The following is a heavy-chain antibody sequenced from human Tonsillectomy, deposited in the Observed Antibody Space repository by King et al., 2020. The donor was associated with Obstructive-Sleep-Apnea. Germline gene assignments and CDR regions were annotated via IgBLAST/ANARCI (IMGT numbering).Heavy chain of an antibody. CDR2: VKSDSGGT. V-gene: IGHV1-2*02. J-gene: IGHJ4*02. CDR3: AKSESPRSDWPFEY. D-gene: IGHD3-9*01. CDR1: GYTFTDYY. Sequence: QLVQSGAEVKKPGASVKVSCKASGYTFTDYYVHWVRQAPGQGLEWMGWVKSDSGGTSYAQKFQGRVTMTRDTSITTAYMELSSLISDDTAVYYCAKSESPRSDWPFEYWGQGTLVTVSS.